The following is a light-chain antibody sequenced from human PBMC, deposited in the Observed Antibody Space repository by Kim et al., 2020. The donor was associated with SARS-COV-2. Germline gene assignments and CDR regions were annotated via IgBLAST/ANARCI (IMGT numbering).Light chain of an antibody. J-gene: IGKJ2*01. CDR3: QQYSNYLYT. CDR1: QSISDW. V-gene: IGKV1-5*03. Sequence: SASVGDRVTITCRASQSISDWLAWYQQKPGKAPKLLIYRASTLKSGVPSRFSGSGSGTEFTLTITSLQPDDFATYYCQQYSNYLYTFGQGTKLEI. CDR2: RAS.